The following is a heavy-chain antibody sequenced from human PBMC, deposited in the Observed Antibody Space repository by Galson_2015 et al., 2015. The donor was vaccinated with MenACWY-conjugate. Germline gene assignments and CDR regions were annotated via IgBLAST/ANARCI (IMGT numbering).Heavy chain of an antibody. Sequence: SLRLSCAASGFTFSNAWMSWVRQAPGKGLEWVGRIKSKTDGGTTDYDAPVKGRFTISRDDSKNTLYLQMNSLKTEDTAVYYCTTAAGPRDGDYWGQGTLVTVSS. V-gene: IGHV3-15*01. J-gene: IGHJ4*02. D-gene: IGHD6-13*01. CDR1: GFTFSNAW. CDR3: TTAAGPRDGDY. CDR2: IKSKTDGGTT.